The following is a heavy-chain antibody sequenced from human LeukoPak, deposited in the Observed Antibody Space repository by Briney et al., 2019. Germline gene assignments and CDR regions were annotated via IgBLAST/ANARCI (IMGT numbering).Heavy chain of an antibody. CDR3: ATDLLSGSYFDY. D-gene: IGHD1-26*01. V-gene: IGHV1-24*01. J-gene: IGHJ4*02. CDR1: GYXLTELS. CDR2: FDPEDGET. Sequence: ASVKVSCKVPGYXLTELSMHWVRQAPGKGLEWMGGFDPEDGETIYAQKFQGRVTMTEDTSTDTAYMELSSLRSEDTAVYYCATDLLSGSYFDYWGQGTLVTVSS.